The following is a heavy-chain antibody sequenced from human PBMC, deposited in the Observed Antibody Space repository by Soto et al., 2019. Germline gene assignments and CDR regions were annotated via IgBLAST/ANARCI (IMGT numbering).Heavy chain of an antibody. Sequence: EVQLMESGGGLVQPGGSLRLSCASSGFTLSMSAVNWVRQAPGNGLEWVSYISDSGDRTYYADSVKGRFTISRDRSKNTVALQMDRLRAEDTAVDYCAKDRGIIVKAGDAFDVWGQGTKVTVSS. J-gene: IGHJ3*01. D-gene: IGHD3-16*02. CDR1: GFTLSMSA. CDR3: AKDRGIIVKAGDAFDV. V-gene: IGHV3-23*01. CDR2: ISDSGDRT.